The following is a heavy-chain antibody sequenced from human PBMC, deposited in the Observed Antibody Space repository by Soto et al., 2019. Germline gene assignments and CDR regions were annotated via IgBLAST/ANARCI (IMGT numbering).Heavy chain of an antibody. J-gene: IGHJ4*02. D-gene: IGHD1-1*01. CDR3: ARDALSNSPYLDF. CDR2: INPYNGNT. V-gene: IGHV1-18*04. CDR1: GYTFDTYS. Sequence: VQLVQSGAEVKKPGASVKISCKASGYTFDTYSMTWVRQAPGQGLEWMAWINPYNGNTHYSQKAQGRVSVTTDTSTSRVYMELRSLRSDDTAVYYCARDALSNSPYLDFWGQGTLVTVSS.